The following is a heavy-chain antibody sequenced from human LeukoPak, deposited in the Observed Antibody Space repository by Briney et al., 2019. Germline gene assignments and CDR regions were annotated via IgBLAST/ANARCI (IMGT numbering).Heavy chain of an antibody. Sequence: GGSLRLSCAASGFTFSSYEMNWVRQAPGKGLAWGSYICSSGSTKYYADSVKGRFTISRDNAKNSLYLQMNSLRAEDTAVYYCARGALEWLLSYYFDYWGQGTLVTVSS. V-gene: IGHV3-48*03. J-gene: IGHJ4*02. CDR1: GFTFSSYE. D-gene: IGHD3-3*01. CDR3: ARGALEWLLSYYFDY. CDR2: ICSSGSTK.